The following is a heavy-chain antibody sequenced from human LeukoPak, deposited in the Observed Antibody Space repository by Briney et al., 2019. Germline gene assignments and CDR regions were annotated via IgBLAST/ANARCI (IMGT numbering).Heavy chain of an antibody. V-gene: IGHV3-30*02. CDR2: IRYDGSNK. CDR1: GFTFSSYS. J-gene: IGHJ4*02. CDR3: AKVEYDSSGYSRD. D-gene: IGHD3-22*01. Sequence: GGSLRLSCAASGFTFSSYSMHWVRQAPGKGLEWVAFIRYDGSNKYYADSVKGRFTISRDNSKNTLYLQMNSLRAEDTAVYYCAKVEYDSSGYSRDWGQGTLVTVSS.